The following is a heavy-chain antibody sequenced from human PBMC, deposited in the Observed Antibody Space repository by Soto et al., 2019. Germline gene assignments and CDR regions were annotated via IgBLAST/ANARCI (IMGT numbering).Heavy chain of an antibody. D-gene: IGHD3-10*01. CDR3: THSGVTYYYGPGNDYAMNH. Sequence: QITLKESGPTLVKPTQTLTLTCTFYAFSLTTSEVGVGWIRQPPGKALECVALIYWNDDKRYSPSLKNRLTITKDTSKNQVVITMTNMDPVDTATYYCTHSGVTYYYGPGNDYAMNHWGQGTLVTVSS. CDR1: AFSLTTSEVG. CDR2: IYWNDDK. J-gene: IGHJ4*02. V-gene: IGHV2-5*01.